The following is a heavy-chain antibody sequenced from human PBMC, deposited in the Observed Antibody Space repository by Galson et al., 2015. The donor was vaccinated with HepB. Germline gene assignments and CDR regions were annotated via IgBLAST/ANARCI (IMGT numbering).Heavy chain of an antibody. CDR1: GYTFSSRW. Sequence: QSGAEVNEPGKSLRISCKTSGYTFSSRWISWVRQMPGKGLEWMGRIDPSDSYVDYSPSFQGHVTVSTDKSISTAYLRWSSLKATGSAIYYCSRHRAPGSRWFAYWGQGTLVTVSS. J-gene: IGHJ4*02. CDR2: IDPSDSYV. V-gene: IGHV5-10-1*01. CDR3: SRHRAPGSRWFAY. D-gene: IGHD6-13*01.